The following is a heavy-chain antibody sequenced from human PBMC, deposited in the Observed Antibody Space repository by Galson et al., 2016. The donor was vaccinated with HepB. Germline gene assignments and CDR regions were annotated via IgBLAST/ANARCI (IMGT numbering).Heavy chain of an antibody. J-gene: IGHJ4*02. CDR3: AANPYYGSGSYDY. CDR1: GLTFTSSA. CDR2: IVVGGGNT. V-gene: IGHV1-58*01. Sequence: SVKVSCKASGLTFTSSAVQWVRQARGQRLEYIGWIVVGGGNTNYAQKFQERVTISRDMSTRTAYVELSSLTSEDTAVYYCAANPYYGSGSYDYWGQGTLVTVSS. D-gene: IGHD3-10*01.